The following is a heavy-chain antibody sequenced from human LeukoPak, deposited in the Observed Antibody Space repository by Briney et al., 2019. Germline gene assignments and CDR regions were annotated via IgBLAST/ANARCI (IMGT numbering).Heavy chain of an antibody. CDR2: ISAYDGNT. CDR1: GYTFASYG. D-gene: IGHD3-3*01. J-gene: IGHJ4*02. V-gene: IGHV1-18*01. Sequence: ASVKVSCKASGYTFASYGTSWVRQAPGQGLEWMGWISAYDGNTNYAQKLQGRVTMTTDASTSIAYMELRSLKSDDTAVYYCARAPYYWSGYYYYFDYWGQGTLVTVSS. CDR3: ARAPYYWSGYYYYFDY.